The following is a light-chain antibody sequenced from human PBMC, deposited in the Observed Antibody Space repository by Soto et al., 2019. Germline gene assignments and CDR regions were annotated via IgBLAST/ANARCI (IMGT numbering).Light chain of an antibody. V-gene: IGLV4-60*03. CDR3: ETWDSNPHVG. CDR2: LEGSGSY. J-gene: IGLJ2*01. CDR1: SGHSSYI. Sequence: QTVVTQSSSASASLGSSVKLTCTLSSGHSSYIIAWHQQQPGKAPRYLMKLEGSGSYNKGSGVPDRFSGSSSGADRYLTISNLQSEDEADYDCETWDSNPHVGFGGGTKLTVL.